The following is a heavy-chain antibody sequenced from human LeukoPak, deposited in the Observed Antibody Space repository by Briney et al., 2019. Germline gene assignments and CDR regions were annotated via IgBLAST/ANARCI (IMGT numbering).Heavy chain of an antibody. CDR2: MNPNSGNT. V-gene: IGHV1-8*01. Sequence: ASVKVSCKASGYTFTSYDINWVRQATGQGLEWMGWMNPNSGNTGYAQKFQGRVTMTRNTSISTAYMELSSLRSEDTAVYYCARDRDYGGNSRRGYYYYGMDVWGQGTTVTVSS. J-gene: IGHJ6*02. CDR3: ARDRDYGGNSRRGYYYYGMDV. D-gene: IGHD4-23*01. CDR1: GYTFTSYD.